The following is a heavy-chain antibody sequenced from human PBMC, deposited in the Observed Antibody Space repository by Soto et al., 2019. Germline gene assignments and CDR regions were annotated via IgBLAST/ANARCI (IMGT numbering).Heavy chain of an antibody. D-gene: IGHD2-21*02. Sequence: SETLSLTCIVSGDSVSSFGSYWTWIRQRPGKGLEWIGYIYYSELTDYNPSLKSRVAISLDTSRNQFSLQLTYVTVADTAVYYCAKAGDSDDHSFDRGGQGTRSTAS. CDR1: GDSVSSFGSY. V-gene: IGHV4-31*03. J-gene: IGHJ4*02. CDR3: AKAGDSDDHSFDR. CDR2: IYYSELT.